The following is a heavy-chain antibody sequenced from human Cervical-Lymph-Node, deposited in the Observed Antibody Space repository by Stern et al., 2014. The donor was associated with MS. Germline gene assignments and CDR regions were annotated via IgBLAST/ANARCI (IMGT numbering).Heavy chain of an antibody. CDR2: MNPVSGDT. Sequence: QVQLVQSGAEVRKPGASVRLSCKASGYLFTSDDFNWVRQASGQGLEWMGWMNPVSGDTGFEQKFRGRVTLTRDLSPSPAYMECSSLTAEDSAVYYCTKAWGLWGRGTQVTVSS. J-gene: IGHJ1*01. CDR1: GYLFTSDD. D-gene: IGHD7-27*01. V-gene: IGHV1-8*01. CDR3: TKAWGL.